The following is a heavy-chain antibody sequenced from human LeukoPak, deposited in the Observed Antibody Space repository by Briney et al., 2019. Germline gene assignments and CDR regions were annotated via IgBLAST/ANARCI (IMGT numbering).Heavy chain of an antibody. CDR1: GYTFTSYG. Sequence: ASVKVSCKASGYTFTSYGISWVRQAPGQGLEWMGWISAYNDNTNYAQKLQGRVTMTTDTSTSTAYMELKSLRSDDTAVYYCARVHYDILTGYSYFDYWGQGTLVTVSS. CDR3: ARVHYDILTGYSYFDY. D-gene: IGHD3-9*01. V-gene: IGHV1-18*01. CDR2: ISAYNDNT. J-gene: IGHJ4*02.